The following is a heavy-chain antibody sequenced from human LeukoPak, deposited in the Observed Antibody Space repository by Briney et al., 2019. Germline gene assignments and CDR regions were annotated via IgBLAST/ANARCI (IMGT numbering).Heavy chain of an antibody. CDR2: INHSGRT. CDR1: GGSFSGFY. D-gene: IGHD6-13*01. CDR3: ERSYGSSWIDY. Sequence: SVTLSLTCAVCGGSFSGFYWSWMRQPPGKGLEWIGEINHSGRTNYNPSLKSRVPISVDTSKNQFSLKLNSVTAADTGVYYCERSYGSSWIDYWGQRTLVTVSS. J-gene: IGHJ4*02. V-gene: IGHV4-34*01.